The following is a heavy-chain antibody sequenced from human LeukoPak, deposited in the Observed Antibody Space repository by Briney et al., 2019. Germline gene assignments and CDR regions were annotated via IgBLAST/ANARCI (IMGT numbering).Heavy chain of an antibody. Sequence: ASVKVSCKASGYTFTGYYMHWVRQAPGQGLEWMGWINPNSGGTNYAQKFQGRVTMTRDTSISTAYMELSRLRSDDTAVYYCARDALYYYDSSGYPYYFDYWGQGILVTVSS. D-gene: IGHD3-22*01. J-gene: IGHJ4*02. CDR1: GYTFTGYY. V-gene: IGHV1-2*02. CDR3: ARDALYYYDSSGYPYYFDY. CDR2: INPNSGGT.